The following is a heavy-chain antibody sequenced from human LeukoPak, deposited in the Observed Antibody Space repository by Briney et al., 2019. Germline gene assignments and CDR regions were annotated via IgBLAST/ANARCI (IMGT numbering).Heavy chain of an antibody. D-gene: IGHD2-21*02. CDR1: GFTFSDYY. J-gene: IGHJ5*02. CDR3: SVTAILRLVNGGSWFDP. V-gene: IGHV3-11*06. Sequence: GGSLRLSCAASGFTFSDYYMSWIRQAPGKGLEWVSYISSSSSYTNYADSVKGRFTISRDNAKNSLYLQMNSLRAEDTAVYYCSVTAILRLVNGGSWFDPWGQGTLVTVSS. CDR2: ISSSSSYT.